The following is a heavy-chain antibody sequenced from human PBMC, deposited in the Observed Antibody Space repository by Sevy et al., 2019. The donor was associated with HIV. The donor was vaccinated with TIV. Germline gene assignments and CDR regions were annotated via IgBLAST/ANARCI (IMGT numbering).Heavy chain of an antibody. CDR3: ARVDCGSITCQGRDPFDI. CDR1: RVIFSDHW. Sequence: GGSLRLSCAASRVIFSDHWMTWVRQAPGKGLEWVANINQDGSDRHYGHSVKGRFTISRDNARQSVYLQMNSLRVEDTAVYYCARVDCGSITCQGRDPFDIWGQGTTVTVSS. V-gene: IGHV3-7*03. J-gene: IGHJ3*02. D-gene: IGHD2-2*01. CDR2: INQDGSDR.